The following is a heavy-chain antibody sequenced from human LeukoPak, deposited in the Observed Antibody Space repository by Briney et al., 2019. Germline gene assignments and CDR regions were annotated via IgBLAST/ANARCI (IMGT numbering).Heavy chain of an antibody. J-gene: IGHJ6*03. V-gene: IGHV3-43*02. D-gene: IGHD5-12*01. Sequence: GGSLRLSCAASGLTFDDYAMHWVRQAPGKGLEWVSLISGDGGSTYYADSVKGRFTISRDNSKNSLYPQMNSLRTEDTALYYCAKDASGCDRTYYYYMDVWGKGTTVTVSS. CDR1: GLTFDDYA. CDR2: ISGDGGST. CDR3: AKDASGCDRTYYYYMDV.